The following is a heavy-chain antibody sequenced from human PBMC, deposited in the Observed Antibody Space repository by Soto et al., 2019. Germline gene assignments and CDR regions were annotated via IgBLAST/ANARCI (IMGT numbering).Heavy chain of an antibody. Sequence: QVQLQESGPGLVKASQTLSLTCTVSGGSISSGGYSWSWIRHHPGKGLEWIGYISYSGTTYSNPSLRSRLTLTVDASKNQFSLRLNSMGAADTAVYYCARRGSSTSWYWFDPWGQGTLVTVSS. V-gene: IGHV4-31*03. CDR3: ARRGSSTSWYWFDP. CDR2: ISYSGTT. J-gene: IGHJ5*02. D-gene: IGHD2-2*01. CDR1: GGSISSGGYS.